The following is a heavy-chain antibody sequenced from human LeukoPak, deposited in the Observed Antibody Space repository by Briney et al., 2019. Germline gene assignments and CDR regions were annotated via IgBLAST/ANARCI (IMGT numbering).Heavy chain of an antibody. CDR3: ARDRKYSSGWHDAFDI. V-gene: IGHV1-18*01. D-gene: IGHD6-19*01. J-gene: IGHJ3*02. CDR1: GYTFTSYG. CDR2: ISAYNGNT. Sequence: ASVKVSCKASGYTFTSYGISWVRQAPGRGLEWMGWISAYNGNTNYAQKFQGRVTITADKSTSTAYMELSSLRSEDTAVYYCARDRKYSSGWHDAFDIWGQGTMVTVSS.